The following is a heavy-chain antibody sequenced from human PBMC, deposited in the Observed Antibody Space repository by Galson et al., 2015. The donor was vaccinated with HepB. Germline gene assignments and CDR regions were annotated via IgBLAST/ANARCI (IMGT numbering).Heavy chain of an antibody. CDR1: GFTFSSYA. CDR2: ISYDGSNK. Sequence: SLRLSCAASGFTFSSYAMHWVRQAPGKGLEWVAVISYDGSNKYYADSVKGRFTISRDNSKNTLYLQMNSLRTEDTAVYYRASWGAMTTVTTGPRGFDYWGQGTLVTVSS. CDR3: ASWGAMTTVTTGPRGFDY. J-gene: IGHJ4*02. D-gene: IGHD4-17*01. V-gene: IGHV3-30*04.